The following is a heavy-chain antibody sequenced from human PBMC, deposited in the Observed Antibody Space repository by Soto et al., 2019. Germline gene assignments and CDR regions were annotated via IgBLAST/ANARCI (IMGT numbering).Heavy chain of an antibody. CDR3: ARGVATIGP. CDR2: IYYSGST. V-gene: IGHV4-59*01. J-gene: IGHJ5*02. Sequence: SETLSLTCAVCGDSISSYYWSWIRQPPGKGLEWIGYIYYSGSTNYNPSLKSRVTISVDTPKNQFSLKLTSVTAADTAVYYCARGVATIGPWGQGTLVTVSS. CDR1: GDSISSYY. D-gene: IGHD5-12*01.